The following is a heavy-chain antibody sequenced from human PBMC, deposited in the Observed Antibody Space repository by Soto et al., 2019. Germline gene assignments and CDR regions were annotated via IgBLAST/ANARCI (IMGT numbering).Heavy chain of an antibody. CDR2: ITSDGKSK. CDR1: GFNVSNHL. J-gene: IGHJ5*02. D-gene: IGHD2-21*02. Sequence: PGGSLRLFWAASGFNVSNHLMHWVRQRPGEGLVWVSRITSDGKSKAYAESVKGRFAISRDNAKNTLYLQMNGLTAEDTAVYYCARESGDWPLNWFDPWGLGTLVTSPQ. V-gene: IGHV3-74*01. CDR3: ARESGDWPLNWFDP.